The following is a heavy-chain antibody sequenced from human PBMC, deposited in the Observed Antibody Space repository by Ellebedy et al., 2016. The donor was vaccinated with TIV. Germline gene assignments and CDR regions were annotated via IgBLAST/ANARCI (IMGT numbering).Heavy chain of an antibody. V-gene: IGHV5-51*01. CDR2: IYPGDSDT. CDR3: ARHLPEMAYIDY. D-gene: IGHD5-24*01. Sequence: GGSLRLSXKGSGYSFTSYWIGWVRQMPGKGLEWMGIIYPGDSDTRYSPSFQGQVTISADKSISTAYLQWSSLKASDTAMYYCARHLPEMAYIDYWGQGTLVTVSS. J-gene: IGHJ4*02. CDR1: GYSFTSYW.